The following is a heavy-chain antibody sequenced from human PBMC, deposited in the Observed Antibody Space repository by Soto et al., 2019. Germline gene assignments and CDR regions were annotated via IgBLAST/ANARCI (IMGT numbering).Heavy chain of an antibody. J-gene: IGHJ4*02. V-gene: IGHV3-21*01. Sequence: PVGSLRLSCAASGFNFFSYTMNWVRRAPGKGLEWVATIGSDANYIYYADSVKGRFSISRDNAKNSLYLQMNGLRAEDTALYYCAGHYGHFDYWGQGALVTVS. CDR2: IGSDANYI. D-gene: IGHD3-16*01. CDR1: GFNFFSYT. CDR3: AGHYGHFDY.